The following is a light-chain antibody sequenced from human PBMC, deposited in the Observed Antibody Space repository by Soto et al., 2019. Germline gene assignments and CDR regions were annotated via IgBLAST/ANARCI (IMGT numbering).Light chain of an antibody. CDR3: LQHNTYPWT. V-gene: IGKV1-5*01. CDR2: AAY. J-gene: IGKJ1*01. CDR1: QSISSW. Sequence: DIQMSQSPSTLSASVGDRVTSTCRASQSISSWLAWYQQKPGKAPKRLIYAAYSLQSGVTSRFSGSGSGTEFTLTISSLQPEDFATYYCLQHNTYPWTFGPGTKVDIK.